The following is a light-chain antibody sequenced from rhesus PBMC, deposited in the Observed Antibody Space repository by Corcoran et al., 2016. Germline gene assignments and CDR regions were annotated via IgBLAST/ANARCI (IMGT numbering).Light chain of an antibody. CDR1: QNIYSN. CDR2: AAS. CDR3: QQYYDNPPLT. V-gene: IGKV1S12*01. Sequence: DIQMTQSPSALSASVGDRVTISCRASQNIYSNLAGYQQKPGKAPKLLIYAASSLQSGIPSRFSGSGSGTDFTLTLSSLQPEDSAAYYGQQYYDNPPLTFGGGTKVELK. J-gene: IGKJ4*01.